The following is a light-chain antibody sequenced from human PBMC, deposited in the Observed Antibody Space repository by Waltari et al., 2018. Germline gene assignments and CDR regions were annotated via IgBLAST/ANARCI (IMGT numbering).Light chain of an antibody. CDR2: LCS. CDR1: QSLLHRNGNNY. Sequence: DIVVTQSPLSLTVTPGEPASISCRSSQSLLHRNGNNYLDWYLQNPGQSPQLLIYLCSYRTSGVSDRCSGRGAGTDYTLRISRVEAENVGVYYGVQSLQTLWPFGPGTKVEIK. CDR3: VQSLQTLWP. J-gene: IGKJ1*01. V-gene: IGKV2-28*01.